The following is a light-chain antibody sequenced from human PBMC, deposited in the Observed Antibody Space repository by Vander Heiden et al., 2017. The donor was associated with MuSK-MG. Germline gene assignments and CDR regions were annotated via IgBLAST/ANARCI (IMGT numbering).Light chain of an antibody. V-gene: IGKV1-5*03. CDR1: QSISSW. Sequence: DIQLTQSPSTLSASVGDRVTITCRASQSISSWLAWYQQKPGKAPKLLIYKASSLESGVPSRFSGSGSGTEFTLTISSLQPDDFATYYCQQYNSYPYTFGQGTKLEIK. J-gene: IGKJ2*01. CDR3: QQYNSYPYT. CDR2: KAS.